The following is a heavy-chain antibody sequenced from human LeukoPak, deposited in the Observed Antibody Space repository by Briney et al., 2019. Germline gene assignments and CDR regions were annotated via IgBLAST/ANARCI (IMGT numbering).Heavy chain of an antibody. D-gene: IGHD4-17*01. CDR1: GGSISSGSYY. CDR2: IYTSGST. V-gene: IGHV4-61*02. CDR3: ARQVTVTTFDY. Sequence: PSETLSLTCTVSGGSISSGSYYWSWIRQPAGKGLEWIGRIYTSGSTNYNPSLKSRVTISVDTSKNQFSLKLSSVTAADTAVYYCARQVTVTTFDYWGQGTLVTVSS. J-gene: IGHJ4*02.